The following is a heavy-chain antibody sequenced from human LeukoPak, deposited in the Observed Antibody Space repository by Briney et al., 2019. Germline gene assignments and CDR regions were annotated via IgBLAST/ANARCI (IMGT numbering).Heavy chain of an antibody. CDR1: GYTFTRYA. CDR2: ISVHNGNT. J-gene: IGHJ3*02. CDR3: ARGGYYNILTGYETADAFDI. Sequence: ASVKVSCKASGYTFTRYAITWVRQAPGQGPEWMGRISVHNGNTNYAQKLQGRVTMTTDTSTSTAYMELRSLRSDDTAVYYCARGGYYNILTGYETADAFDIWGPGTMVTVSP. D-gene: IGHD3-9*01. V-gene: IGHV1-18*01.